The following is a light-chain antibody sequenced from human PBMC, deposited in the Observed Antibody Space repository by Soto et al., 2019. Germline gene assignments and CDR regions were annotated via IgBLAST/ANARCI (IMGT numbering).Light chain of an antibody. V-gene: IGKV3-20*01. CDR3: QQYSTSLYT. CDR1: QSLSDRY. J-gene: IGKJ2*01. Sequence: EIVLTQSPGILSLSPGEGASLFCRASQSLSDRYLSWYQHKPGQSPRLLIYGASTRVPGTPDRFSGSGSGTDYILTITRLEPEDFAVYYCQQYSTSLYTFGQETRLEIK. CDR2: GAS.